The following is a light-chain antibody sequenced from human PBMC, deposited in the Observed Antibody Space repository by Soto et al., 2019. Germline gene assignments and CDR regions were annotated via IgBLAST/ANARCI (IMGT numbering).Light chain of an antibody. V-gene: IGKV1-5*03. CDR2: RTS. Sequence: DIQLTQSPSTLSASVGDRVTITCRASKSISSWLAWYQQKPGKAPNFLIYRTSNLENGVPPMFSGSASGIVFTLTIRSLQPHDCATYYCQYYKDSCWMFGQGTKVEI. CDR3: QYYKDSCWM. CDR1: KSISSW. J-gene: IGKJ1*01.